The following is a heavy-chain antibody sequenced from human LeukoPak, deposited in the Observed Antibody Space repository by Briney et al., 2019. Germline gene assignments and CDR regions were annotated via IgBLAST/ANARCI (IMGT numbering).Heavy chain of an antibody. Sequence: GESLKISCKGSGYSLTSYWIGWVRQIPGKGLEWMGIIYPGDSDNRYSPSFQGQVTISADKSISTAYLQWSSLKASDTAMYYCARGVNVGYCSGGSCYLGAFDIWGQGTMVTVSS. V-gene: IGHV5-51*01. CDR1: GYSLTSYW. D-gene: IGHD2-15*01. J-gene: IGHJ3*02. CDR2: IYPGDSDN. CDR3: ARGVNVGYCSGGSCYLGAFDI.